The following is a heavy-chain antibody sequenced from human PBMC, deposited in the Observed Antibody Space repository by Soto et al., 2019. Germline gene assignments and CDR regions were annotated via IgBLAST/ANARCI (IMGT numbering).Heavy chain of an antibody. J-gene: IGHJ3*02. V-gene: IGHV4-4*02. Sequence: SETLSLTCAVSSGSISSSNWWSWVRQPPGKGLEWIGEIYHSGSTNYNPSLKSRVTISVDKSKNQFSLKLSSVTAADTAVYYCARVARDMVRGVIDDAFDIWGQGTMVTVSS. CDR1: SGSISSSNW. CDR2: IYHSGST. CDR3: ARVARDMVRGVIDDAFDI. D-gene: IGHD3-10*01.